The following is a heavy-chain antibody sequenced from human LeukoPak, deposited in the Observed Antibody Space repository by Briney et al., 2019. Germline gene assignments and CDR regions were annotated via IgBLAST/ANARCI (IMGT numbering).Heavy chain of an antibody. V-gene: IGHV4-39*07. CDR1: GDSISSSNYY. CDR3: ARELIEISGYADAFDI. Sequence: PSETLSLTCTVSGDSISSSNYYWGWIRQPPGKGLEWIGSIYYSGTTYYNPSLKSRVTISLDTSKNQLSLKVTSVTAADTAVYYCARELIEISGYADAFDIWGQGTMVTVSS. CDR2: IYYSGTT. J-gene: IGHJ3*02. D-gene: IGHD5-18*01.